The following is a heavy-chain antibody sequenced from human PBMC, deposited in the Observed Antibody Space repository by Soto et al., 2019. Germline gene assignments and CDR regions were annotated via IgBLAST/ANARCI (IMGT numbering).Heavy chain of an antibody. J-gene: IGHJ5*02. D-gene: IGHD3-3*01. CDR2: ISGSGGST. CDR1: GFTFSCYA. V-gene: IGHV3-23*01. CDR3: AKDDRDDFLPPLEWFDP. Sequence: HHGGSLRLSCAAAGFTFSCYARSCVHQSPGQGLEWVSAISGSGGSTYYADSVKGRFTISRDNSKTTMYLQMNSLRAEDTAVYYCAKDDRDDFLPPLEWFDPWGQGTLVTVSA.